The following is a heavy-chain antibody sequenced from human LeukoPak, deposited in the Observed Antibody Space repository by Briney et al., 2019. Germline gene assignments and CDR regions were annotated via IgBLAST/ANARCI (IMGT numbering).Heavy chain of an antibody. J-gene: IGHJ4*02. CDR2: IKQGGSEK. V-gene: IGHV3-7*03. CDR1: GFTFSSYW. CDR3: AADPDGSGWYGGGDY. D-gene: IGHD6-19*01. Sequence: PGGSLRLSCAASGFTFSSYWMTWVRQAPGKGLEWVANIKQGGSEKYYVDSVKGRFTISRDNVNNSLYLHMNSLRPEDTAVYYWAADPDGSGWYGGGDYWGQGTLVTVSS.